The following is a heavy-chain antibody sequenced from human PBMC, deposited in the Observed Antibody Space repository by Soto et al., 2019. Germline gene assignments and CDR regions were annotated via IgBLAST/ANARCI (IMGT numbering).Heavy chain of an antibody. D-gene: IGHD3-9*01. CDR1: GYSFTSYW. CDR3: ARHNVYDILTGHPDY. CDR2: IYPGDSDT. J-gene: IGHJ4*02. Sequence: EVQLVQSGAEVKKPGESLKISCKGSGYSFTSYWIGWVRQMPGKGLEWMGIIYPGDSDTRYSPSFQGQVTISADKSISTAYLHWSSLKASDTAMYYCARHNVYDILTGHPDYWGQGTLVTVSS. V-gene: IGHV5-51*01.